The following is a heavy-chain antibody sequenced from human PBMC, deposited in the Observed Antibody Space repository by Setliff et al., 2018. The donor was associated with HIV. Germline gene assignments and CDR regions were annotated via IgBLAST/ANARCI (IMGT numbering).Heavy chain of an antibody. CDR3: ARFPPMLSGSYVRGAFDI. V-gene: IGHV5-51*01. CDR2: IYPGDSDT. D-gene: IGHD1-26*01. J-gene: IGHJ3*02. CDR1: AYSFTSYW. Sequence: GESLKISCKGSAYSFTSYWIGWVRQMPGKGLEWMGIIYPGDSDTRYSPYCQGQVTISADKSISTAYLQWSSLKASDTAMYYCARFPPMLSGSYVRGAFDIWGQGTMVTVSS.